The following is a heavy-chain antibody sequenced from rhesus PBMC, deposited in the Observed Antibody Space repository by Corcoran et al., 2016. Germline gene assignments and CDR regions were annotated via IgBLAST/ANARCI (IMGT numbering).Heavy chain of an antibody. CDR2: ISPYNGNK. V-gene: IGHV1-1*01. Sequence: QVQLVQSGAEIKQPGASVKLSCKASGYTFTNYYMHWVRQAPGQGLEWIGLISPYNGNKSFAQHFQGRVTITTDTSTTTGYMELSSLRSEDTAVYYCTREGAAATFGFDYWGQGVQVTVSS. D-gene: IGHD6-43*01. CDR3: TREGAAATFGFDY. CDR1: GYTFTNYY. J-gene: IGHJ4*01.